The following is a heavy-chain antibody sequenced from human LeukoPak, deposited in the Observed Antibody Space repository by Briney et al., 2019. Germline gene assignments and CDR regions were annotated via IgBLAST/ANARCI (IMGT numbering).Heavy chain of an antibody. CDR3: ARARGDSSPASRYFDY. CDR2: ISYDGSNK. V-gene: IGHV3-30*03. J-gene: IGHJ4*02. CDR1: GFTFSSYG. Sequence: GGSLRLSCAASGFTFSSYGMHWVRQAPGKGLEWVAFISYDGSNKYYADSMKGRFTISRDNSKNTLYLQMNSLRAEDTAVYYCARARGDSSPASRYFDYWGQGAPVTVSS. D-gene: IGHD5-18*01.